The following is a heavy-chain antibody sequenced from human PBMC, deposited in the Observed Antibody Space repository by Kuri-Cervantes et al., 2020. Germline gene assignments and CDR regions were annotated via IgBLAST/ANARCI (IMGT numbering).Heavy chain of an antibody. V-gene: IGHV3-23*01. CDR1: GFTFSNYA. D-gene: IGHD5-12*01. J-gene: IGHJ6*03. CDR2: ITGSGGST. CDR3: TRPIRGYSGYASEVYMDV. Sequence: GGSLRLSCAASGFTFSNYAMSWVRQAPGEGLEWVSGITGSGGSTYYADSVKGRFTISRDKSKNTFYLHMNSLRAEDTAVYYCTRPIRGYSGYASEVYMDVWGKGTTVTVSS.